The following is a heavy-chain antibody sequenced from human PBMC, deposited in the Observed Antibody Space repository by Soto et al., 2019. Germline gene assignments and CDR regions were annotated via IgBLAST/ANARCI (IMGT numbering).Heavy chain of an antibody. CDR1: GVSITSGAYY. V-gene: IGHV4-31*03. D-gene: IGHD4-17*01. CDR2: IYYNGTT. CDR3: ASARLRAVYAFDF. Sequence: QVQLQESGPGLVKPSQTLSLTCTLSGVSITSGAYYWTWVRQHPGKGLEWIGYIYYNGTTYFSPSLKSRLTISIDTSKNQFSLKLSSVTAADTAMYYCASARLRAVYAFDFGGQGTMVTVSS. J-gene: IGHJ3*01.